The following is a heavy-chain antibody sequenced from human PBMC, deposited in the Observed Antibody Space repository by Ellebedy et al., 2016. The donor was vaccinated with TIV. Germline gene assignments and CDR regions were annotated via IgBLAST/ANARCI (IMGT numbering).Heavy chain of an antibody. CDR1: GYTFASYG. V-gene: IGHV1-18*04. CDR3: ARVFMAEHIVVGGKYYYYGMDV. D-gene: IGHD3-22*01. Sequence: AASVKVSCKASGYTFASYGISWVRQAPGQGLEWMGWISASNGKTYYIQKLQGRGTMTTETSTSTAYMELRSLKSDDTAVYYCARVFMAEHIVVGGKYYYYGMDVWGQGTTVTVSS. J-gene: IGHJ6*02. CDR2: ISASNGKT.